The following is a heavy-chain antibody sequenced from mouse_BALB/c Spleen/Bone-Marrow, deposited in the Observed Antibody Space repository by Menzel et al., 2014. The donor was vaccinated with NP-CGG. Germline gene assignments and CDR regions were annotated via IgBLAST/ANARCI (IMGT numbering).Heavy chain of an antibody. J-gene: IGHJ2*01. CDR2: IYYSGTI. Sequence: EVKLQEPGPGLVKPSQTVSLTCTVTGISITTGNYRWSWIRQFPGNKLEWIGYIYYSGTITYNPSLTSRTTITRDTSKNQFFLEMNSLTAEDTATYYCARYGNYFDYWGQGTTLTVSS. V-gene: IGHV3-5*02. CDR1: GISITTGNYR. D-gene: IGHD2-1*01. CDR3: ARYGNYFDY.